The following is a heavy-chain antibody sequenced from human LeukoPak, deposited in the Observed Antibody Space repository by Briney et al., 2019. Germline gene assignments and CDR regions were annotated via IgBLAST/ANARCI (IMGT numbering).Heavy chain of an antibody. CDR1: GFSLSSYS. Sequence: GGSLRLSCAASGFSLSSYSMDWFRQTPGKGLEWISYISSSSNTIYYADSVEGRFTISRDNAKNALYLQVNNLRAEDSAVYYCAKVINSGYYYYFDYWGQGTLVSVSS. CDR2: ISSSSNTI. D-gene: IGHD3-22*01. CDR3: AKVINSGYYYYFDY. V-gene: IGHV3-48*01. J-gene: IGHJ4*02.